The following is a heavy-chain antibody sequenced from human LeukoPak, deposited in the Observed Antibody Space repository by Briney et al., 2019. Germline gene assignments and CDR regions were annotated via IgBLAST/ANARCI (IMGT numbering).Heavy chain of an antibody. Sequence: SETLSLTCTVSGYSISSGYYWGWIRQPPGKGLEWIGSGSTYYNPSLKSRVTISVDTSKNQFSLKLSSVTAADTAVYYCARDPGLYCSSTSCLSDYWGQGTLVTVSS. V-gene: IGHV4-38-2*02. D-gene: IGHD2-2*01. CDR2: SGST. CDR1: GYSISSGYY. CDR3: ARDPGLYCSSTSCLSDY. J-gene: IGHJ4*02.